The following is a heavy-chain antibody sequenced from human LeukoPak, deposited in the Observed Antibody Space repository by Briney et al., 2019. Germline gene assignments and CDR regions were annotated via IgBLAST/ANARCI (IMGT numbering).Heavy chain of an antibody. CDR2: IYYSGST. D-gene: IGHD6-13*01. V-gene: IGHV4-31*03. CDR1: GGSISSGGYY. CDR3: ATRVERRGSWYRSGAFDI. Sequence: SETLSLTCTVSGGSISSGGYYWSWIRQHPGKGLEWIGYIYYSGSTYYNPSLKSRVTISVDTSKSQFSLKLSSVTAADTAVYYCATRVERRGSWYRSGAFDIWGQGTMVTVSS. J-gene: IGHJ3*02.